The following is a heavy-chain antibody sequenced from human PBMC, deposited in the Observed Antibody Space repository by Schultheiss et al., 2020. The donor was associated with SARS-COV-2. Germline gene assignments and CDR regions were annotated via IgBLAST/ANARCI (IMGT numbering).Heavy chain of an antibody. J-gene: IGHJ4*02. Sequence: GGSLRLSCAASGFTFSSYAMSWVRQAPGKGLEWVGRIKSKTDGGTTDYAAPVKGRFTISRDDSKNTLYLQMNSLKTEDTAVYYCHYGSGYNYFDYWGQGTLVTVSS. CDR3: HYGSGYNYFDY. V-gene: IGHV3-15*01. CDR2: IKSKTDGGTT. D-gene: IGHD3-10*01. CDR1: GFTFSSYA.